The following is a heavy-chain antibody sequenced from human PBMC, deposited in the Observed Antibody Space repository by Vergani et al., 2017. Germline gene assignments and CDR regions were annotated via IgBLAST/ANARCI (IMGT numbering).Heavy chain of an antibody. CDR2: IWYDGSNK. CDR3: AKPREQWLVPRAPSFDY. D-gene: IGHD6-19*01. J-gene: IGHJ4*02. CDR1: GFTFSSYG. Sequence: QVQLVESGGGVVQPGRSLRLSCAASGFTFSSYGMHWVRQAPGKGLEWVAVIWYDGSNKYYADSVKGRFTISRDNSKNTLYLQMNSLRAEDTAVYYCAKPREQWLVPRAPSFDYWGQGTLVTVSS. V-gene: IGHV3-33*06.